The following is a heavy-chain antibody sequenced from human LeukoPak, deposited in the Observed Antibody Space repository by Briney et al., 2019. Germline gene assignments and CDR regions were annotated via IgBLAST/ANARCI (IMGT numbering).Heavy chain of an antibody. CDR1: GGSVSSGSYY. CDR2: IYYSGST. CDR3: ARVGRYYYGSGSLTPLHFDY. J-gene: IGHJ4*02. Sequence: PSETLSLTCTVSGGSVSSGSYYWSWIRQPPGKGLEWIGYIYYSGSTNYNPSLKSRVTISVDTSKNQFSLKLSSVTAADTAVYYCARVGRYYYGSGSLTPLHFDYWGQGTLVTVSS. D-gene: IGHD3-10*01. V-gene: IGHV4-61*01.